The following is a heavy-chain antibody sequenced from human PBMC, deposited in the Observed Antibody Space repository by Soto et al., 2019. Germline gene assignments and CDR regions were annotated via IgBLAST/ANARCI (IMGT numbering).Heavy chain of an antibody. Sequence: SETLSLTCAVSGGSISSGGYSWSWIRQPPGKGLGWIGYIYHSGRPYYNPSLKSRVTISVDRSKNQFSLRLSSVTAADTAVYYCARDKITGLFDYWGQGTLVTVS. CDR2: IYHSGRP. D-gene: IGHD2-8*02. V-gene: IGHV4-30-2*01. CDR3: ARDKITGLFDY. CDR1: GGSISSGGYS. J-gene: IGHJ4*02.